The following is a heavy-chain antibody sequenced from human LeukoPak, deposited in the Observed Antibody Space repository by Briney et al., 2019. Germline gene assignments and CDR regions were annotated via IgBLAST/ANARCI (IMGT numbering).Heavy chain of an antibody. CDR1: GFTFSSYA. V-gene: IGHV3-23*01. D-gene: IGHD6-19*01. CDR2: ISARDGST. Sequence: PGGSLRLSCAASGFTFSSYAMSWVRQAPGEGPEWVSGISARDGSTWYEDSGKGRFTISRDISKNTLYPQMNSLRADDTAVYYCAKEIAVAGRPLLDSWGQGTLVTVSS. J-gene: IGHJ4*02. CDR3: AKEIAVAGRPLLDS.